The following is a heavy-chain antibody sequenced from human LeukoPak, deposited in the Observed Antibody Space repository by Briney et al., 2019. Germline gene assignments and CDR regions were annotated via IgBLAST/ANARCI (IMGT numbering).Heavy chain of an antibody. Sequence: SVKVSCKASGGTFSSYAISLVRQAPGQGLEWMGGIIPIFGTANYAQKFQGRVTITADESTSTAYMELSSLRSEYTAVYYCARASPLRCSSTSCGLSAFDIWGQGTMVTVSS. J-gene: IGHJ3*02. CDR1: GGTFSSYA. D-gene: IGHD2-2*01. CDR2: IIPIFGTA. CDR3: ARASPLRCSSTSCGLSAFDI. V-gene: IGHV1-69*01.